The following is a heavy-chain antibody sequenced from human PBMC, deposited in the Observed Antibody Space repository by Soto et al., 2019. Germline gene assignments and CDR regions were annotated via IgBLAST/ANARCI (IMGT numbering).Heavy chain of an antibody. CDR1: GFSLSSYG. J-gene: IGHJ5*02. V-gene: IGHV3-30*18. Sequence: GGSLRLSCAASGFSLSSYGMHWVRQAPGKGLEWVALLSYDGINKYYADSVEGRFTISRDTSKNTLYLQMNSLRAEDTAVYYCAKRLKAEQQPGPPWFDPWGQGTLVTVSS. CDR2: LSYDGINK. D-gene: IGHD1-1*01. CDR3: AKRLKAEQQPGPPWFDP.